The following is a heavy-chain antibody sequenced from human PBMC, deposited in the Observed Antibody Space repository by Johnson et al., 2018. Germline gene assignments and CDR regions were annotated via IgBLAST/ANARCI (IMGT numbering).Heavy chain of an antibody. V-gene: IGHV3-30*04. CDR2: ISHDGSNK. Sequence: QVQLVQSGGGLVQPGGSLRLSCAASGFTFRRYAMHWVRQAPGKGLEWVAVISHDGSNKYYAASVKGRFTISRDNSKNQMYLQRNSLRAEETAVDYCAKEGGMEWEYYGPFQYWGPGTLVTVSS. D-gene: IGHD1-26*01. J-gene: IGHJ1*01. CDR1: GFTFRRYA. CDR3: AKEGGMEWEYYGPFQY.